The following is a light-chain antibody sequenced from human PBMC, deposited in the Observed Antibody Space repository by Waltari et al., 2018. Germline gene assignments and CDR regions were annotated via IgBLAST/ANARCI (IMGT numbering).Light chain of an antibody. Sequence: EIVLTQSPGTLSLSPGESTTLFCRASQSVSSNSLPWSQQRPGKAPRLLIYGASSRATGIPDRFSGSGSGTDFTLTISRLEPEDFALYYCQQYGTAPRTFGQGTKVEVK. CDR3: QQYGTAPRT. CDR2: GAS. CDR1: QSVSSNS. J-gene: IGKJ1*01. V-gene: IGKV3-20*01.